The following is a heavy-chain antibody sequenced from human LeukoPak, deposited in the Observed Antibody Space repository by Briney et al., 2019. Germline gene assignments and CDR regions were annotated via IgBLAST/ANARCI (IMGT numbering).Heavy chain of an antibody. Sequence: ASVKVSCKASGYTFTSYYMHWVRQAPGQGLEWMGWINPNSGGTNYAQKFQGRVTMTRDTSISTAYMELSRLRSDDTAVYYCARLPIVVVVAATHGGSNWFDPWGQGTLVTVSS. J-gene: IGHJ5*02. V-gene: IGHV1-2*02. D-gene: IGHD2-15*01. CDR1: GYTFTSYY. CDR2: INPNSGGT. CDR3: ARLPIVVVVAATHGGSNWFDP.